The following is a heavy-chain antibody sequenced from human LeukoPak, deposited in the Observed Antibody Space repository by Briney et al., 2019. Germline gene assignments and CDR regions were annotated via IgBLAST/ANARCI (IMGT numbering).Heavy chain of an antibody. Sequence: GASVKVSCKASGYTFATSLISWVRQAPGQGLEWMGRISAHNGNTNYAQNLQGRVSLTTDTSTTTAYMELRSLRSDDTAVYYCARGDYYDSSGYDFWGQGTLVTVSS. CDR3: ARGDYYDSSGYDF. CDR2: ISAHNGNT. D-gene: IGHD3-22*01. J-gene: IGHJ4*02. V-gene: IGHV1-18*01. CDR1: GYTFATSL.